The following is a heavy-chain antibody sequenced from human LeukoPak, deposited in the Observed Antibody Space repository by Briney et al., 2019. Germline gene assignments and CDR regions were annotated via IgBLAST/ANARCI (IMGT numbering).Heavy chain of an antibody. Sequence: ASVKVSCEASGYTFTRHYIHWARQAPGQGLEWMGWSNPYNGGTNYLQKFRGRVTLTRDTSISTAYMEVTRLTSDDTAVYYCARGGIRGIEAELDYWGQGTLLTVS. CDR2: SNPYNGGT. V-gene: IGHV1-2*02. J-gene: IGHJ4*02. D-gene: IGHD3-10*01. CDR1: GYTFTRHY. CDR3: ARGGIRGIEAELDY.